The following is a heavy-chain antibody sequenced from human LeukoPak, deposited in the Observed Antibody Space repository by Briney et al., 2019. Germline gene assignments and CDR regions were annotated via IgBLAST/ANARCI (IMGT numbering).Heavy chain of an antibody. CDR1: GFTFSSYG. Sequence: GGSLRLSCAASGFTFSSYGMHWVRQAPGKGPEWVANIKEDGSEKYYVDSVKGRFTVSRDNARKSLFLQMNNLRDEDAAVYYCVRAVRRSFDIWGQGTMVTVSS. V-gene: IGHV3-7*01. J-gene: IGHJ3*02. CDR3: VRAVRRSFDI. CDR2: IKEDGSEK. D-gene: IGHD3-10*01.